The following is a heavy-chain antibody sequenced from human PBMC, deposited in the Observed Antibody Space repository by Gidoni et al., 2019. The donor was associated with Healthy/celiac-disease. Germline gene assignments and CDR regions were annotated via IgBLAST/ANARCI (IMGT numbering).Heavy chain of an antibody. CDR3: AKDPPGTSSSSWYGTVDGWFDP. D-gene: IGHD6-13*01. CDR2: ISGRCGST. J-gene: IGHJ5*02. V-gene: IGHV3-23*01. Sequence: EVQLLESGGGLVQPGGSLRLSCAASGFTFSSYAMSWVRQAPGKGLEWVSAISGRCGSTYYADSVKGRFTISRDNSKNTLYLQMNSLRAEDTAVYYCAKDPPGTSSSSWYGTVDGWFDPWGQGTLVTVSS. CDR1: GFTFSSYA.